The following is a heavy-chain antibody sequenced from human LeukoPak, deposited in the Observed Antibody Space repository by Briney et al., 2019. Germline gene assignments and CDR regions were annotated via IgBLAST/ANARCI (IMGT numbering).Heavy chain of an antibody. J-gene: IGHJ6*03. D-gene: IGHD2-15*01. CDR2: ISGSGGST. V-gene: IGHV3-23*01. CDR3: AKAGYCSGGSCYYYYYYMDV. Sequence: GGSLRLSCAASGFIFSSYAMSWVRQAPGKGLEWVSTISGSGGSTYYADSVKGRFTISRDNSKNTLYLQMNSLRAEDTAVYYCAKAGYCSGGSCYYYYYYMDVWGKGTTVTVSS. CDR1: GFIFSSYA.